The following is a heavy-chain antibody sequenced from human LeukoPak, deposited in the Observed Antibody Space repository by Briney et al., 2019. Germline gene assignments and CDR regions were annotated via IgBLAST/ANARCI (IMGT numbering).Heavy chain of an antibody. J-gene: IGHJ4*02. Sequence: PGGSLRLSCAASGFTVSSNYMSWVRQAPGKGLEWVSVIYSGGNTYYADSVKGRFTIFRDNAKNTLNLQMNSLRAEDTAVYYCARYGSGYDLIDYWGQGTLVTAYS. V-gene: IGHV3-53*01. CDR2: IYSGGNT. CDR3: ARYGSGYDLIDY. CDR1: GFTVSSNY. D-gene: IGHD5-12*01.